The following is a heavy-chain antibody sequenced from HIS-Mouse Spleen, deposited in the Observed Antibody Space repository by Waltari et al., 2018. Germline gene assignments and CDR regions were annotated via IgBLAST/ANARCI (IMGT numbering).Heavy chain of an antibody. CDR3: ARSNWYFDY. J-gene: IGHJ4*02. D-gene: IGHD7-27*01. CDR1: GFSVSSNY. CDR2: IYSGGST. Sequence: EVQLVESGGGLVQPGGSLRLSCAACGFSVSSNYMSWVRQAPGKGLEWVSVIYSGGSTYYADSVKGRFTISRDNSKNTLYLQLNSLRAEDTAVYYCARSNWYFDYWGQGTLVTVSS. V-gene: IGHV3-66*01.